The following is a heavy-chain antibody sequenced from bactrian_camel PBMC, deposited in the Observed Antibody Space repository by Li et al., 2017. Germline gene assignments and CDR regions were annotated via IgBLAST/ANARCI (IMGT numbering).Heavy chain of an antibody. V-gene: IGHV3-2*01. CDR2: IHSTT. CDR3: AARSGGYCYFVPANFRY. J-gene: IGHJ6*01. CDR1: GFTFTDYY. Sequence: QVQLVESGGGLVQPGGSLRLSCAASGFTFTDYYITWVRQAPRKGLEWVSSIHSTTYYADSVKGRFTISRDNAKNTVYLQMNSLKPEDTAMYYCAARSGGYCYFVPANFRYWGQGTQVTVS. D-gene: IGHD2*01.